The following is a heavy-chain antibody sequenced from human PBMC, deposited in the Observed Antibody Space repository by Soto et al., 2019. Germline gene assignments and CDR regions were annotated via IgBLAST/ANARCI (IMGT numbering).Heavy chain of an antibody. Sequence: ASETLSLTRTVSGGSISSGGYYWTWIRQHPGKGLEWIGYNYYSGITYYNPSLKSRVTISLDTSKNQFSLKLSSVTAADTAVYYCARGSSIAGLYYGMDVWGQGTTVTVS. CDR1: GGSISSGGYY. J-gene: IGHJ6*02. D-gene: IGHD6-6*01. CDR3: ARGSSIAGLYYGMDV. V-gene: IGHV4-31*03. CDR2: NYYSGIT.